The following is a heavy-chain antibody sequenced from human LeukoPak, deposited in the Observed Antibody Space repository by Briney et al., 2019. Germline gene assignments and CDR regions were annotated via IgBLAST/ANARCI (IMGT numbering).Heavy chain of an antibody. V-gene: IGHV1-2*02. D-gene: IGHD2-15*01. CDR3: ARGGVYCSGGSCYGYYYYYMDV. CDR1: GYTFTGYY. CDR2: INPNSGGT. Sequence: ASVKVSCKASGYTFTGYYMHWVRQAPGQGLEWMGWINPNSGGTNYAQKFQGRVTMTRDTSISTAYMELSRLRSDDTAVYYCARGGVYCSGGSCYGYYYYYMDVWGKGTTVTISS. J-gene: IGHJ6*03.